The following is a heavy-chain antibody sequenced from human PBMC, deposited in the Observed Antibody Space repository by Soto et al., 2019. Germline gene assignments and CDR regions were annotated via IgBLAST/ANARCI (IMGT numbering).Heavy chain of an antibody. Sequence: PGGSLRLSCAASGFIFSNAWMNWVRQAPGKGLEWVGRIKSKSDGGTADYAAPVKGRFIMSRDDSKDTVDLQMSSLKTEDTAVYYCTTRLVGSAYNPWGQGTLVTVSS. V-gene: IGHV3-15*07. CDR1: GFIFSNAW. J-gene: IGHJ5*02. CDR2: IKSKSDGGTA. CDR3: TTRLVGSAYNP. D-gene: IGHD3-16*01.